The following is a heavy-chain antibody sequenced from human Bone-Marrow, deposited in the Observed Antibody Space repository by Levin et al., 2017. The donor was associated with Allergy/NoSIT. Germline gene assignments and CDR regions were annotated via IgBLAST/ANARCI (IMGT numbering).Heavy chain of an antibody. D-gene: IGHD5-24*01. CDR2: TYYNGST. CDR3: ARVRDGYNFGDYYFDS. CDR1: GGSISSDNYY. J-gene: IGHJ4*02. V-gene: IGHV4-30-4*01. Sequence: SETLSLTCTVSGGSISSDNYYWTWLRQPPGTGLECIGYTYYNGSTYYNPSLKSRVTISVDTSKNQFSLKLDSVTAADTAVYYCARVRDGYNFGDYYFDSWGQGTLVIVSS.